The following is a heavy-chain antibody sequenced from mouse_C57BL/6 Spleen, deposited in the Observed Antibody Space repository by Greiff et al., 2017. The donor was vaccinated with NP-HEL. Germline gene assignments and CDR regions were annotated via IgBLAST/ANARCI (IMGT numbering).Heavy chain of an antibody. Sequence: EVMLVESGGGLVKPGGSLKLSCAASGFTFSDYGMHWVRQAPEKGLEWVAYISSGSSTIYYADTVKGRFTIPRDNANNTLFLQLTSLRSEDAAMYCCARWGDYYGSSAGDYWGQGTSVTVSS. D-gene: IGHD1-1*01. CDR2: ISSGSSTI. CDR1: GFTFSDYG. J-gene: IGHJ4*01. V-gene: IGHV5-17*01. CDR3: ARWGDYYGSSAGDY.